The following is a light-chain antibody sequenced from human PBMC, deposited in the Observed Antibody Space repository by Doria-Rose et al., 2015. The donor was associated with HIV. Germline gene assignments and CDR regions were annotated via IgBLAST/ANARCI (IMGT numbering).Light chain of an antibody. CDR2: DAT. CDR3: LQYSTSPET. V-gene: IGKV3-20*01. J-gene: IGKJ1*01. Sequence: TQSPGTLSLSPGERVTLSCRASQTVYSTYLAWYQHKPGQAPRLLIYDATRRATGIPDRFSGSGSGRDFTLTISRLEPEDFAVYYCLQYSTSPETFGQGTKVQF. CDR1: QTVYSTY.